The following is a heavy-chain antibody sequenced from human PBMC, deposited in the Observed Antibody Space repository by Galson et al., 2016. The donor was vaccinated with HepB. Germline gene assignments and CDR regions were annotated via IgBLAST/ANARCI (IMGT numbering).Heavy chain of an antibody. Sequence: SLRLSCAASGFTFSRYSMSWVRQAPGKGLEWMANIGQDGTEKYYVDSVKGRFTISRDNAKNSLYLHMNSLRAEDTALYYCARQRTTSSDLGLECWGQGTLVTVSS. D-gene: IGHD6-6*01. CDR3: ARQRTTSSDLGLEC. J-gene: IGHJ4*02. CDR1: GFTFSRYS. CDR2: IGQDGTEK. V-gene: IGHV3-7*03.